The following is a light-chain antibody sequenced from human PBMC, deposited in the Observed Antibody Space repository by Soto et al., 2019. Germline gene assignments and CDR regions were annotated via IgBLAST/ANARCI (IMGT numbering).Light chain of an antibody. CDR1: SSNIGSNY. V-gene: IGLV1-47*02. CDR2: SNN. J-gene: IGLJ1*01. CDR3: AAWDDSLSGYV. Sequence: VLTQPPSASGTPGQRVTISCSGSSSNIGSNYVYWYQQLPGTAPKLLIYSNNQRPSGVPDRFSGSKSGTSASLAISGLRSEDEADYYCAAWDDSLSGYVLGNGTKVT.